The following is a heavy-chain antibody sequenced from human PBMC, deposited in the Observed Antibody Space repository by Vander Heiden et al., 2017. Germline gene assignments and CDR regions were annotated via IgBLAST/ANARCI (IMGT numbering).Heavy chain of an antibody. J-gene: IGHJ3*02. CDR2: IWYDGSNK. Sequence: QVQLVESGGGVGQPGRSLRLSCAASGFTFGSYGMHWVRQAPGKGLEWVAVIWYDGSNKYYADSVKGRFTISRDNSKNTLYLQMNSLRAEDTAVYYCARAPGATTHDAFDIWGQGTMVTVSS. D-gene: IGHD1-26*01. CDR3: ARAPGATTHDAFDI. CDR1: GFTFGSYG. V-gene: IGHV3-33*01.